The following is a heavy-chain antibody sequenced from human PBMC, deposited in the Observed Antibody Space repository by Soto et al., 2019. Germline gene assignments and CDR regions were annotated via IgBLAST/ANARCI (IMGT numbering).Heavy chain of an antibody. V-gene: IGHV3-43D*04. CDR3: AKDALPVEMATTYFDY. CDR2: ISWDGGST. D-gene: IGHD5-12*01. J-gene: IGHJ4*02. Sequence: EVQLVESGGVVVQPGGSLRLSCAASGFTFDDYAMHWVRQAPGKGLEWVSLISWDGGSTYYADSVKGRFTISRDNSKNSLYLQMNSLRAEDTALYYCAKDALPVEMATTYFDYWGQGTLVTVSS. CDR1: GFTFDDYA.